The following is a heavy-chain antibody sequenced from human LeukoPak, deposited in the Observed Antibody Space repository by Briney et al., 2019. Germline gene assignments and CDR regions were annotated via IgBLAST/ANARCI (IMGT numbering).Heavy chain of an antibody. CDR2: IYYSGST. CDR1: GGSISSYY. CDR3: ARDIYGAFDI. Sequence: SETLSLTCTVSGGSISSYYWSWIRQPPGKGLEWIRYIYYSGSTNYNPSLKSRVTISVDTSKNQFSLRLSSVTAADTAVYFCARDIYGAFDIWGQGTMVTVSS. V-gene: IGHV4-59*01. D-gene: IGHD4-17*01. J-gene: IGHJ3*02.